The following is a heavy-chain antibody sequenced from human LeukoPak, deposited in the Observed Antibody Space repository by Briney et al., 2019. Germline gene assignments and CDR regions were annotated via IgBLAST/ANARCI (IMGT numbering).Heavy chain of an antibody. J-gene: IGHJ2*01. Sequence: PSETLSLTCTVSGGSISSGDYYWSWIRQPPGKGLEWIGYIYYSGSTYYNPSLKSRVTISVDTSKNQFSLKLRSVTAADTAVYYCARLKLGAYFDLWGRGTLVTVSS. CDR2: IYYSGST. D-gene: IGHD3-16*01. CDR1: GGSISSGDYY. V-gene: IGHV4-30-4*01. CDR3: ARLKLGAYFDL.